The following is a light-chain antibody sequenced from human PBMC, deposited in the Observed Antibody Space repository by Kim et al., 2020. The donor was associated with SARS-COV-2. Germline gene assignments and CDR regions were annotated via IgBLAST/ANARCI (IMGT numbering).Light chain of an antibody. Sequence: PGTTSSIGYRRNDIGSESVHGYQQKPGQAPILVIYNDSDRPSGIPERFSGSNSGNTATLTISRVEAGDEADYYCQVWDSSSEHYVFGTGTKVTVL. V-gene: IGLV3-21*04. CDR1: DIGSES. CDR2: NDS. CDR3: QVWDSSSEHYV. J-gene: IGLJ1*01.